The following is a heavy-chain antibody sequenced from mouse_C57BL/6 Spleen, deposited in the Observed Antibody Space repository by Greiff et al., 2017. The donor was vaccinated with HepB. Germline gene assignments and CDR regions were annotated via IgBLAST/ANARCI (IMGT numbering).Heavy chain of an antibody. CDR1: GFTFSDYY. CDR3: ARGDYWFAY. V-gene: IGHV5-16*01. CDR2: INYDGSST. J-gene: IGHJ3*01. D-gene: IGHD2-4*01. Sequence: EVMLVESEGGLVQPGSSMKLSCTASGFTFSDYYMAWVRQVPEKGLEWVANINYDGSSTYYLDSLKSRFIISRDNAKNILYLQMSSLKSEDTATYYCARGDYWFAYWGQGTLVTVSA.